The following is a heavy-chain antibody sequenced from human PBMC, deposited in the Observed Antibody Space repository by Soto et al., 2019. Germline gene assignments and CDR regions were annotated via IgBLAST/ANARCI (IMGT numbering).Heavy chain of an antibody. D-gene: IGHD4-4*01. J-gene: IGHJ6*03. Sequence: GGSLRLSCAASGFTFSSYSMNWVRQAPGKGLEWVSYISSSSSTIYYADSVKGRFTISRDNAKNSLYLQMNSLRAEDTAVYYCARTAERYSNYGYMDVWGKGTTVTVSS. V-gene: IGHV3-48*01. CDR1: GFTFSSYS. CDR2: ISSSSSTI. CDR3: ARTAERYSNYGYMDV.